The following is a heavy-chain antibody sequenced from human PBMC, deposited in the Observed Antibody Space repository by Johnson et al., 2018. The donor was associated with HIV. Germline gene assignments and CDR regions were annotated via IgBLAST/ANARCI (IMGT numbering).Heavy chain of an antibody. CDR3: ARWYFDWLLLTAFDI. CDR1: GFTFSSYA. V-gene: IGHV3-30-3*01. Sequence: QVQLVESGGGLVQPGGSLRLSCAASGFTFSSYAMHWVRQAPGKGLEWVAVISYDGSNKYYADSVKGRFTISRDNSKNTLYLQMHSLRAEDTAVYYWARWYFDWLLLTAFDIWGQGTMVTVSS. D-gene: IGHD3-9*01. J-gene: IGHJ3*02. CDR2: ISYDGSNK.